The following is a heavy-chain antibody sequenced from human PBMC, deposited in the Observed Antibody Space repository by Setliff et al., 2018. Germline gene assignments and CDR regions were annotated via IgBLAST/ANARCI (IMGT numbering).Heavy chain of an antibody. CDR1: GFSFSTYS. V-gene: IGHV3-23*03. D-gene: IGHD1-20*01. Sequence: PGGSLTLSCVGSGFSFSTYSMAWVRQAPGKGLQWVSGIYGGGGNGGRNTFYADSVKGRFTISRDNSENTLYLQMNTLRAEDTALYHCAKDRVPDGIWDFDSWGPGSLVTVSS. CDR3: AKDRVPDGIWDFDS. CDR2: IYGGGGNGGRNT. J-gene: IGHJ4*02.